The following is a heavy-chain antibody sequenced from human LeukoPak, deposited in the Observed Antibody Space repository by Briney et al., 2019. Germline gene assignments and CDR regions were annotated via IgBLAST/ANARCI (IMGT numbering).Heavy chain of an antibody. J-gene: IGHJ4*02. V-gene: IGHV3-23*01. CDR3: AKGIESSGSYYTGFDY. CDR2: IRGSGGST. CDR1: GFTFSSYA. D-gene: IGHD1-26*01. Sequence: GGSLRLSCAASGFTFSSYAMSWVRQAPGKGREGVSAIRGSGGSTYYADSVEGRFTISRDNSKNTLYLQMKSLRAEDTAVYYCAKGIESSGSYYTGFDYWGQGTLVTVSS.